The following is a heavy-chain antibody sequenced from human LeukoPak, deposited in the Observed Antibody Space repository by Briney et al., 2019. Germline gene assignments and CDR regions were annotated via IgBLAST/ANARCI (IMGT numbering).Heavy chain of an antibody. CDR2: ISYDGSNK. CDR3: ARDDRAHIVVVIAPPDY. J-gene: IGHJ4*02. D-gene: IGHD2-21*01. Sequence: GGSLRLSCAASGFTFSSYAMHWVRQAPGKGLEWVAVISYDGSNKYYADSVKGRFTISRDNSKNTLYLQMNSLRAEDTAVYYCARDDRAHIVVVIAPPDYWGQGTLVTVSS. V-gene: IGHV3-30-3*01. CDR1: GFTFSSYA.